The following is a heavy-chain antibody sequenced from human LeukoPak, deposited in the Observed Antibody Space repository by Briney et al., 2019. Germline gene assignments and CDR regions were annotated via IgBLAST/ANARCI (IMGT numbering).Heavy chain of an antibody. CDR2: IIPIFGTA. J-gene: IGHJ5*02. Sequence: SVKVSCKASGGTFSSYAISWVRQAPGQGLEWMGRIIPIFGTANYAQKFQGRVTIATDESTSTAYMELSSLRSEDTAVYYCARDRGIVVVVAANNWFDPWGQGTLVTVSS. CDR1: GGTFSSYA. D-gene: IGHD2-15*01. CDR3: ARDRGIVVVVAANNWFDP. V-gene: IGHV1-69*05.